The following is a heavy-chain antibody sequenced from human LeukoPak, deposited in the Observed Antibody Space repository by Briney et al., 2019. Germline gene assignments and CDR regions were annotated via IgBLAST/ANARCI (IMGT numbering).Heavy chain of an antibody. Sequence: PGRSLRLSCAASGFTFSSYGMHWVRQAPGKGLEWVAVISYDGSNKYYADSVKGRFTISRDNSKNTLYLQMNSLRAEDTAVYYCAKESGSGYDYVAIRFDYWGQGTLVTVSS. D-gene: IGHD5-12*01. CDR1: GFTFSSYG. V-gene: IGHV3-30*18. J-gene: IGHJ4*02. CDR3: AKESGSGYDYVAIRFDY. CDR2: ISYDGSNK.